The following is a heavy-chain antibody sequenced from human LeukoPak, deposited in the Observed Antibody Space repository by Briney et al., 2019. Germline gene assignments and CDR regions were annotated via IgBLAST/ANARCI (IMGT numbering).Heavy chain of an antibody. Sequence: GGPLTLSCAASGFTFSSFAMSWVRQAPGKGLKWVSAISGSGGATYYAGSVKGRFTISRDSFKSRVYLQMNSLRAEDTAVYFCAKGDSIAVAGTGVDYWGQGTLVTVSS. CDR3: AKGDSIAVAGTGVDY. CDR1: GFTFSSFA. J-gene: IGHJ4*02. CDR2: ISGSGGAT. V-gene: IGHV3-23*01. D-gene: IGHD6-19*01.